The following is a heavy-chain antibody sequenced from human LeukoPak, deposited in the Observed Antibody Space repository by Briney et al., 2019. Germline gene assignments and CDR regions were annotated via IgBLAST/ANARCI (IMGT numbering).Heavy chain of an antibody. CDR3: ARDAELPEYFQH. Sequence: ASVKVSCKASGYTFTSYYMHWVRQAPGRGLEWMGIINPSGGSTGYAQKFQGRVTMTRDTSTSTVYMELSSLRSEDTAVYYCARDAELPEYFQHWGQGTLVTVSS. J-gene: IGHJ1*01. CDR1: GYTFTSYY. D-gene: IGHD1-26*01. CDR2: INPSGGST. V-gene: IGHV1-46*01.